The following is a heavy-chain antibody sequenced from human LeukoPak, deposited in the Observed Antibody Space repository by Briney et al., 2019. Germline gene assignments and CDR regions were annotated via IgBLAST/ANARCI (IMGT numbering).Heavy chain of an antibody. Sequence: GGSLRLSCAASGFTFSSYAMSWVRQAPGKGLEWVSSISGSGSSTYYADSVKGRFTISRDNSKNTLYLQMNSLRAEDTAVYYCAKDHRGYGRIVDYWGQGTLVTISS. J-gene: IGHJ4*02. V-gene: IGHV3-23*01. CDR3: AKDHRGYGRIVDY. CDR1: GFTFSSYA. CDR2: ISGSGSST. D-gene: IGHD3-10*01.